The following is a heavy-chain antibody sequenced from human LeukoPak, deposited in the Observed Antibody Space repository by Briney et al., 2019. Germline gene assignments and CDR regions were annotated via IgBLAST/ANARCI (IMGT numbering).Heavy chain of an antibody. V-gene: IGHV4-34*01. D-gene: IGHD3-10*01. CDR3: ARGIYGSGSYSPGYYYYGMDV. CDR1: GGSFSGYY. Sequence: SETLSLTCAVYGGSFSGYYWSWIRQPPGKGLEWIGEINHSGSTNYNPSLKSRVTISVDTSKNQLSLKLSSVTAADTAVYYCARGIYGSGSYSPGYYYYGMDVWGQGTTVTVSS. J-gene: IGHJ6*02. CDR2: INHSGST.